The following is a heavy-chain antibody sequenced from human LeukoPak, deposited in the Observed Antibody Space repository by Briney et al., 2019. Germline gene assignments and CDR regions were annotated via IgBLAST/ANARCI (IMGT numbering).Heavy chain of an antibody. CDR2: ISSSSSYI. CDR3: ARAQWLVQGYYFDY. CDR1: GFTFSSYT. V-gene: IGHV3-21*01. Sequence: GGSLRLSCAASGFTFSSYTMNWVRQAPGKGLEWVSSISSSSSYIYYADSVKGRFTISRDNAKNSLYLQMNSLRAEDTAVYYCARAQWLVQGYYFDYWGQGTLVTVSS. J-gene: IGHJ4*02. D-gene: IGHD6-19*01.